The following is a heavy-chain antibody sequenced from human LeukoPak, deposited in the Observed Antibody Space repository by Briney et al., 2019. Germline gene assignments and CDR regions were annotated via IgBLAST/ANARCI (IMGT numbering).Heavy chain of an antibody. CDR1: GFSFSTYA. J-gene: IGHJ4*02. CDR2: ISGGGDHT. Sequence: GGSLRLSCAASGFSFSTYAMSWVRQAPGKGLEWVSSISGGGDHTHYADSVKGRFTISRDNSKNTVFLQMNSLRAEDTAVYYCAKDRSDYGDYKIDYWGQGTLVTVSS. V-gene: IGHV3-23*01. CDR3: AKDRSDYGDYKIDY. D-gene: IGHD4-17*01.